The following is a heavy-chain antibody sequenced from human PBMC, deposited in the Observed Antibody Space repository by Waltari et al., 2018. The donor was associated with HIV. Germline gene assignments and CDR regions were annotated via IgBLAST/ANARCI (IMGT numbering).Heavy chain of an antibody. CDR3: ARLPYSGSYYFDY. V-gene: IGHV4-61*02. Sequence: QVQLQESGPGLVKPSQTLSLTCTVSGGSISSGSYYWSWIRQPAGKGLEWIGRIYTSGSTNYHPSLKSRVTISVDTSKNQFSLKLSSVTAADPAVYYCARLPYSGSYYFDYWGQGTLVTVSS. J-gene: IGHJ4*02. D-gene: IGHD1-26*01. CDR1: GGSISSGSYY. CDR2: IYTSGST.